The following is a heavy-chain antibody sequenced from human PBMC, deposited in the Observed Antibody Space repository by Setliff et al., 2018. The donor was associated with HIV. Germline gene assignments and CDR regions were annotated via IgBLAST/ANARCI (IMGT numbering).Heavy chain of an antibody. D-gene: IGHD6-13*01. Sequence: SVKVSCKTSGYMFIAYGMSWVRRAPGQGLEWMGWIIPTLGIANYAQKFQGRVTITADKSTSTAYMELSSLRSEDTAVYYCARRPGIAAAGGKLDYWGQGTLVTVSS. CDR3: ARRPGIAAAGGKLDY. V-gene: IGHV1-69*10. CDR2: IIPTLGIA. J-gene: IGHJ4*02. CDR1: GYMFIAYG.